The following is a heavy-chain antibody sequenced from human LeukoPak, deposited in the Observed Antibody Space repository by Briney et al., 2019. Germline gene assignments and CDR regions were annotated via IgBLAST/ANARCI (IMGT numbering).Heavy chain of an antibody. CDR3: ARVIPDRGLAVAGTKVHAFDI. V-gene: IGHV3-21*01. D-gene: IGHD6-19*01. Sequence: GGSLRLSCAASGFTFSSYSMNWVRQAPGQGLEWVSSISSSGIYIYYADSVKGRFTISRDNAKKSLYLQMNSLRADDTAVYYCARVIPDRGLAVAGTKVHAFDIWGQGTMVTVSS. CDR1: GFTFSSYS. CDR2: ISSSGIYI. J-gene: IGHJ3*02.